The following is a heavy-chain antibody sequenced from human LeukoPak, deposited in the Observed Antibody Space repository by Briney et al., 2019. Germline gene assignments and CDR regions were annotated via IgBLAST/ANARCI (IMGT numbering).Heavy chain of an antibody. CDR3: ARGAVALIDY. Sequence: GGSLRLSCAASGFTFSSYGMHWVRQAPGKGLEWVAFIRYDGSNKYYAASVKGRFTISRDNSKNTLNLQMNSLRAEDTAVYYCARGAVALIDYWGQGTLVTVSS. J-gene: IGHJ4*02. D-gene: IGHD6-19*01. CDR1: GFTFSSYG. V-gene: IGHV3-30*02. CDR2: IRYDGSNK.